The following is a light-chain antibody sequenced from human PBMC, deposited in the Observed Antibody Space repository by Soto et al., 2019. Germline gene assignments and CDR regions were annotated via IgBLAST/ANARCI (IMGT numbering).Light chain of an antibody. CDR2: AAS. CDR1: QSISSH. CDR3: QQSYGTPFS. V-gene: IGKV1-39*01. Sequence: DIQMTQSPSSLSASVGDRVTITCRASQSISSHLNWYQHKPVKAPKLLIYAASSLQSGVPSRFSGSGSGTEFTITISRLQPEDSATYYCQQSYGTPFSFGPGTKADI. J-gene: IGKJ3*01.